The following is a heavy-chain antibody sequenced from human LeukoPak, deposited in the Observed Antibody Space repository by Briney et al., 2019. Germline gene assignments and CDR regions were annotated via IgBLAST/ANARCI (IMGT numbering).Heavy chain of an antibody. D-gene: IGHD3-22*01. CDR2: MNPNSGNT. J-gene: IGHJ4*02. CDR3: ARAPELKYYYDSSGYTDYFGY. CDR1: GYTFTSYG. Sequence: GASVKVSCKASGYTFTSYGISWVRQAPGQGLEWMGWMNPNSGNTGYAQKFQGRVTMTRNTSISTAYMELSSLRSEDTAVYYCARAPELKYYYDSSGYTDYFGYWGQGTLVTVSS. V-gene: IGHV1-8*02.